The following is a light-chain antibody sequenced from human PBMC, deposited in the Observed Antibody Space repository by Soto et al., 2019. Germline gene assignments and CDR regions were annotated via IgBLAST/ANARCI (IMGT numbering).Light chain of an antibody. Sequence: DIQMTQSPSSVSASIGDRVSITCRASQDISRWLAWYQQQPGKAPVLLIYDASTLQGGVPSRFSGTGSGTEFTLTISSLQPEDFATYYRQQYNAYYSFGQGTKVDIK. CDR1: QDISRW. J-gene: IGKJ2*03. CDR2: DAS. CDR3: QQYNAYYS. V-gene: IGKV1-5*01.